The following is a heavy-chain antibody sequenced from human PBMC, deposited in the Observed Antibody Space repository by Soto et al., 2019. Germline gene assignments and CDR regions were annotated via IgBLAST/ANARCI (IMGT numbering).Heavy chain of an antibody. CDR3: AKGRESSGWYGGTYYYGMDV. D-gene: IGHD6-19*01. CDR2: ISGSGGST. Sequence: HPGGSLRLSCAASGFTFSSYAMSWVRQAPGKGLEWVSAISGSGGSTYYADSVKGRFTISRDNSKNTLYLQMNSLRAEDTAVYYCAKGRESSGWYGGTYYYGMDVWGQGTTVTVSS. V-gene: IGHV3-23*01. J-gene: IGHJ6*02. CDR1: GFTFSSYA.